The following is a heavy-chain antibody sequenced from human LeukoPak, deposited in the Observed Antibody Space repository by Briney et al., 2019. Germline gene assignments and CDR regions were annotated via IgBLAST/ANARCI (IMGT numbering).Heavy chain of an antibody. Sequence: SETLSLTCTVSGGSISSYYWSWIRQPPGKGLEWIGYIYYSGSTNYNPPLKSRVTISVDTSKNQFSLKLSSVTAADTAVYYCARHNWNYIAFDIWGQGTMVTVSS. CDR3: ARHNWNYIAFDI. V-gene: IGHV4-59*01. J-gene: IGHJ3*02. CDR2: IYYSGST. CDR1: GGSISSYY. D-gene: IGHD1-7*01.